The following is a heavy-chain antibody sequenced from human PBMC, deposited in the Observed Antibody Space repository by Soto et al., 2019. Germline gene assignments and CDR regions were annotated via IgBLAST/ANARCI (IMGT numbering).Heavy chain of an antibody. CDR1: GGSISSYY. CDR2: IYYSGIT. Sequence: SEPLSLTCTVSGGSISSYYWSWIRQPPGKGLEWIGYIYYSGITNYNPSLKSRVTISVDTSKNQFSLKLSSVTAADTAVYYCARSIAAAGLNWFDPWGQGNLVTVSS. CDR3: ARSIAAAGLNWFDP. D-gene: IGHD6-13*01. V-gene: IGHV4-59*01. J-gene: IGHJ5*02.